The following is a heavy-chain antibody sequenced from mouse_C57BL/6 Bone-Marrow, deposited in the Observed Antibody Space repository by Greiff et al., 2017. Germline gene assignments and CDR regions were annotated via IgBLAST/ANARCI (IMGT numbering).Heavy chain of an antibody. CDR1: GYTFTDYY. CDR3: ARSWGVTTGWFAY. Sequence: EVQLQQSGPVLVKPGASVKMSCKASGYTFTDYYMNWVKQSHGKSLEWIGVINPYNGGTSYNQKFKGQATLTVDKSSSTAYMELNSLTSEDSAVYYCARSWGVTTGWFAYWGQGTLVTVSA. D-gene: IGHD2-2*01. V-gene: IGHV1-19*01. J-gene: IGHJ3*01. CDR2: INPYNGGT.